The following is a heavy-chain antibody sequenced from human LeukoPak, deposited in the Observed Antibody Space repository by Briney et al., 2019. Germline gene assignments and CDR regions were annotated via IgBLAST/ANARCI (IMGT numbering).Heavy chain of an antibody. CDR1: GFTFSSYG. CDR3: ARDSARYDFWSGYFGSGYYYYGMDV. J-gene: IGHJ6*02. Sequence: GGSLRLSCAASGFTFSSYGMHWVRQAPGKGLEWVAVIWYDGSSKYYADSVKGRFTISRDNSKNTLYLQMNSLRAEDTAVYYCARDSARYDFWSGYFGSGYYYYGMDVWGQGTTVTVSS. V-gene: IGHV3-33*01. D-gene: IGHD3-3*01. CDR2: IWYDGSSK.